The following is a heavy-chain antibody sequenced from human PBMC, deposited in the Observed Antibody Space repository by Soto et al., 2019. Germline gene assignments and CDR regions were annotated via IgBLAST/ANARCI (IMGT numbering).Heavy chain of an antibody. Sequence: GESLKISCNGSGYSFTIYWIGWVRQMPGKGLEWMGIIYPGDSDTRYSPSFQGQVTISADKSISTAYLQWSSLKASDTAMYYCARVYYDILTGYSYYYYGMDVWGQGTTVTVSS. CDR1: GYSFTIYW. J-gene: IGHJ6*02. D-gene: IGHD3-9*01. V-gene: IGHV5-51*01. CDR2: IYPGDSDT. CDR3: ARVYYDILTGYSYYYYGMDV.